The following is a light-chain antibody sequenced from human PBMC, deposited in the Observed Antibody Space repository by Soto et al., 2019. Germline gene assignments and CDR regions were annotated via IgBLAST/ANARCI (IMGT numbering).Light chain of an antibody. CDR3: HQYNDWWT. Sequence: EIVLTQSPASLSVSPGERATLSCRASQSIAISLAWYQQKPGLAPRLLIYGASTRATCITARFSGSGSGTEFTLTINGPQSEDFAVYYCHQYNDWWTFGQGTKVEIK. J-gene: IGKJ1*01. V-gene: IGKV3-15*01. CDR2: GAS. CDR1: QSIAIS.